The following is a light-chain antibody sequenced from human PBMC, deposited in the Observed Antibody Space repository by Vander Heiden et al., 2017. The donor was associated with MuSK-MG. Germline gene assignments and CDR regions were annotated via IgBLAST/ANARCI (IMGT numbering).Light chain of an antibody. J-gene: IGKJ2*01. CDR2: STS. Sequence: EIVLTQSPGTLSLSPGERATLSCRASQSVNSNYLAWYQQKPGQAPRLLIYSTSKRATGIPDRVSGSGSGTDVTLTISRLEAEDCAVYYCQQYGESPYTFGQGTRLEIK. CDR3: QQYGESPYT. CDR1: QSVNSNY. V-gene: IGKV3-20*01.